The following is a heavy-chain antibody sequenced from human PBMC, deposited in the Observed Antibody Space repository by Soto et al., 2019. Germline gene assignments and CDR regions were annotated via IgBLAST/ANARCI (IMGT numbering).Heavy chain of an antibody. D-gene: IGHD5-12*01. CDR1: GFTFSGSA. V-gene: IGHV3-73*01. CDR3: TRPGYGDYYYYYGMDV. CDR2: IRSKANSYAT. J-gene: IGHJ6*02. Sequence: EVPLVESGGGLVQPGGSLKLSCAASGFTFSGSAMHWVRQASGKGLEWVGRIRSKANSYATAYAASVKGRFTISRDDSKNTAYLQMNSLKTEDTAVYYCTRPGYGDYYYYYGMDVWGQGTTVTVSS.